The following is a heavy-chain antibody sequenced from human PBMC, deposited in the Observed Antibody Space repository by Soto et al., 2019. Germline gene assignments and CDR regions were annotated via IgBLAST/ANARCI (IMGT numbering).Heavy chain of an antibody. J-gene: IGHJ6*02. Sequence: VGSLRLSCAVSGFTFSNDIMHWVRQAPGKGLEWVALISSDGTNRYYEDSVKGRFTISRDNSKNTLYLQMNSLRAEDTAVYYCAKVEYYDFWSGYYYYYGLDAWGQGTTVTVSS. D-gene: IGHD3-3*01. V-gene: IGHV3-30-3*01. CDR3: AKVEYYDFWSGYYYYYGLDA. CDR2: ISSDGTNR. CDR1: GFTFSNDI.